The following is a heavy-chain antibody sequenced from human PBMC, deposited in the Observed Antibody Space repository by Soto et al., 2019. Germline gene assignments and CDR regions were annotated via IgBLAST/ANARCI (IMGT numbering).Heavy chain of an antibody. CDR1: GVSLTSGTYY. CDR3: ASTEDFFDY. CDR2: IFYSGST. J-gene: IGHJ4*02. V-gene: IGHV4-31*03. Sequence: KTSETLSLTCSVSGVSLTSGTYYWSRIRQHPEKGLEWIGYIFYSGSTDYNPSLKSRVNISVDTSKNQFSLKLSSVTAADTAVYYCASTEDFFDYWGQGTLVTVSS.